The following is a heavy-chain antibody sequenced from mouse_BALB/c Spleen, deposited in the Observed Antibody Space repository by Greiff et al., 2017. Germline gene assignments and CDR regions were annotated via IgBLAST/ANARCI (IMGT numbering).Heavy chain of an antibody. CDR3: ARGAYYGNYVAY. CDR1: GFTFSSFG. CDR2: ISSGSSTI. J-gene: IGHJ3*01. Sequence: DVQLVESGGGLVQPGGSRKLSCAASGFTFSSFGMHWVRQAPEKGLEWVAYISSGSSTIYYADTVKGRFTISRDNPKNTLFLQMTSLRSEDTAMYYCARGAYYGNYVAYWGQGTLVTVSA. V-gene: IGHV5-17*02. D-gene: IGHD2-1*01.